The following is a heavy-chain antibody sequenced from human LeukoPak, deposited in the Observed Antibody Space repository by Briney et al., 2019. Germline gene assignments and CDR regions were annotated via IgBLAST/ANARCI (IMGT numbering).Heavy chain of an antibody. CDR3: ANLNVP. D-gene: IGHD1-1*01. V-gene: IGHV3-23*01. CDR2: ITAGGSHT. J-gene: IGHJ5*02. CDR1: GFTFSEYA. Sequence: GSLRLSCAASGFTFSEYAMTWVRPAPGKGLEWVSTITAGGSHTYYPDSVKGRFTISRDNSKNTLYLQMNSLRVEDTAVYYCANLNVPWGQGTLVTVSS.